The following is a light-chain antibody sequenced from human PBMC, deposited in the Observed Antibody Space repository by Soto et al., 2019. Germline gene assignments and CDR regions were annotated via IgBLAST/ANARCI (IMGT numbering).Light chain of an antibody. CDR2: YDD. Sequence: QLVLTQPPSVSEAPRQRVTISCSGSSSNIGNNAVNWYQQLPRKAPKLLIYYDDLLPSGVSDRFSGSTSGTSASLAISGLQSEDEADYYCAAWDDTLSGWVFGGGTQLTVL. CDR1: SSNIGNNA. V-gene: IGLV1-36*01. CDR3: AAWDDTLSGWV. J-gene: IGLJ3*02.